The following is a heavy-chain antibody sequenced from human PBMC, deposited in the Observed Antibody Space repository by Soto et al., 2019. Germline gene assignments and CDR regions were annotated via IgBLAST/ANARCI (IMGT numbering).Heavy chain of an antibody. CDR3: AREVEGMDV. V-gene: IGHV3-30-3*01. J-gene: IGHJ6*02. CDR1: GSTFSSYA. Sequence: QVQLVESGGGVVQPGRSLRLSCAASGSTFSSYAMHWVRQAPGKGLEWVAVILYDGSNQYYADSVKGRFTSSRDNANNTLYLQMNSLRAEDTAVYYCAREVEGMDVWGQGTTVTVSS. D-gene: IGHD2-15*01. CDR2: ILYDGSNQ.